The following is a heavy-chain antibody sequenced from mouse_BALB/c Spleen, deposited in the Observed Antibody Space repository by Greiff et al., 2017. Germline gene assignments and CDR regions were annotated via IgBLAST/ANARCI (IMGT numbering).Heavy chain of an antibody. CDR1: GFTFSSYT. CDR3: ARADYDYYFDY. V-gene: IGHV5-9*03. J-gene: IGHJ2*01. Sequence: EVKVVESGGGLVKPGGSLKLSCAASGFTFSSYTMSWVRQTPEKRLEWVATISSGGGNTYYPDSVKGRFTISRDNAKNNLYLQMSSLRSEDTALYYCARADYDYYFDYWGQGTTLTVSS. CDR2: ISSGGGNT. D-gene: IGHD2-4*01.